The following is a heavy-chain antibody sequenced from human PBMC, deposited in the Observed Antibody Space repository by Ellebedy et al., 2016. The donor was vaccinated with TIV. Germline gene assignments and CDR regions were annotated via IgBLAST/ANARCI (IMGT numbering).Heavy chain of an antibody. CDR3: AGLTVPGGHY. D-gene: IGHD6-19*01. CDR2: ISRSGTTI. J-gene: IGHJ4*02. CDR1: DLPFSTYN. Sequence: PGGSLRLSCAASDLPFSTYNMNWVRQAPGKGLEWVSYISRSGTTIYYADSVKGRFTISRDNAKNSLYLQMNSLRAEDTAVYYCAGLTVPGGHYWGQGTLVIVSS. V-gene: IGHV3-48*01.